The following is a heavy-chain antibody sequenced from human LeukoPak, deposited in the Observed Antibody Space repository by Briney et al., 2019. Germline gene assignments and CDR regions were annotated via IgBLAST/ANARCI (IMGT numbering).Heavy chain of an antibody. V-gene: IGHV5-51*01. CDR3: ARSFDYYDSSGYYFPFDY. CDR1: GYSFTSYW. Sequence: GESLNISCKGSGYSFTSYWIGWVRQMPGKGLELMWIIYPGDSDTRYSPSFQGQVTISGDKSISTAYLQWSSLKASDTAMYYCARSFDYYDSSGYYFPFDYWGQGTLVTVSS. CDR2: IYPGDSDT. J-gene: IGHJ4*02. D-gene: IGHD3-22*01.